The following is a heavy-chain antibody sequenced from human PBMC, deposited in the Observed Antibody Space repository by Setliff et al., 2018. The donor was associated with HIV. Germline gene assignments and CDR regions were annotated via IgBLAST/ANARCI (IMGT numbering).Heavy chain of an antibody. J-gene: IGHJ6*03. Sequence: GGSLRLSCAASGFTFSAYSTNWVRQAPGKGLEWVSFISSTSSYIYYADSVKGRFAISRDNAKNSLYLQMNSLRAEDTAVYYCARVADPRAIPYHYYMDVWGTGTTVTVSS. CDR3: ARVADPRAIPYHYYMDV. CDR2: ISSTSSYI. CDR1: GFTFSAYS. D-gene: IGHD2-21*01. V-gene: IGHV3-21*01.